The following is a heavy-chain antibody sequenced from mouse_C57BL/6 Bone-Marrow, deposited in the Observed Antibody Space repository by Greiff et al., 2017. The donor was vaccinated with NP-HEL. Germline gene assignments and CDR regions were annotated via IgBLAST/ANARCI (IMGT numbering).Heavy chain of an antibody. V-gene: IGHV5-16*01. CDR3: ARDDGYYDAWFAY. CDR1: GFTFSDYY. J-gene: IGHJ3*01. D-gene: IGHD2-3*01. Sequence: EVMLVESEGGLVQPGSSMKLSCTASGFTFSDYYMAWVRQVPEKGLEWVANINYDGSSTYYLDSLKSRFIISRDNAKNILYLQMSSLKSEDTATYYCARDDGYYDAWFAYWGQGTLVTVSA. CDR2: INYDGSST.